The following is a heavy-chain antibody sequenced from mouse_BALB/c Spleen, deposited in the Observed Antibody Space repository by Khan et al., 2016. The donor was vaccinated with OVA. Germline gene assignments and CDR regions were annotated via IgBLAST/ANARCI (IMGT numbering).Heavy chain of an antibody. J-gene: IGHJ4*01. CDR3: TIGNYPYYAMAY. Sequence: QVQLHQSGAELVKPGASVKLSCKASGYTFTRYWMHWLKLRPGQGFEWIGEINPNHGDSNYNEKFKRKATLTVDKSSSTAYMQLSSLTSEDSAVYYCTIGNYPYYAMAYWGQGTSVTVSS. V-gene: IGHV1S81*02. CDR2: INPNHGDS. D-gene: IGHD2-1*01. CDR1: GYTFTRYW.